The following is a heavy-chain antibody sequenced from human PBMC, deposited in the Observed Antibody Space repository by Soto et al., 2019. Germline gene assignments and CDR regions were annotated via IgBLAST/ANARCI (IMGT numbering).Heavy chain of an antibody. CDR1: GFTVSGNY. D-gene: IGHD2-15*01. V-gene: IGHV3-53*02. CDR2: IYNGGGT. CDR3: ASTGGSSYDY. J-gene: IGHJ4*02. Sequence: EVQLVETGGGLIQPGGSLRLSCAASGFTVSGNYMSWVLQAPGKGLEWVSVIYNGGGTYYADSVKGRFTISRDNSKNTLYIQMNSLRAEDTAVYDCASTGGSSYDYWGQGSLVTVSS.